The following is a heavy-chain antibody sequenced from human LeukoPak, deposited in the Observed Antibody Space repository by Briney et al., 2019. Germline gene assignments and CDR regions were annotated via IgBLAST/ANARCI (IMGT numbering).Heavy chain of an antibody. V-gene: IGHV1-69*05. CDR3: ARDTLGSSSWYVGGFDP. Sequence: SSVKVSCKASGGTFSSYAISWVRQAPGQGLEWMGRIIPIFGTANYAQKSQGRVTITTDESTSTAYMELSSLRSEDTAVYYCARDTLGSSSWYVGGFDPWGQGTLVTVSS. D-gene: IGHD6-13*01. J-gene: IGHJ5*02. CDR1: GGTFSSYA. CDR2: IIPIFGTA.